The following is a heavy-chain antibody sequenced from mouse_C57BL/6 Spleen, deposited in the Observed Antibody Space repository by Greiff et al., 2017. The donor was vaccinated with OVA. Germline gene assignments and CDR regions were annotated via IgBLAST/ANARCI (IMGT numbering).Heavy chain of an antibody. V-gene: IGHV1-59*01. Sequence: VQLQQPGAELVRPGTSVKLSCKASGYTFTSYWMHWVKQRPGQGLEWIGVIDPSDSYTNYNQKFKGKATLTVDTSSSTAYMQLSSLTSEDSAVDYCARGTTVVDYYAMDYWGQGTSVTVSS. D-gene: IGHD1-1*01. J-gene: IGHJ4*01. CDR3: ARGTTVVDYYAMDY. CDR1: GYTFTSYW. CDR2: IDPSDSYT.